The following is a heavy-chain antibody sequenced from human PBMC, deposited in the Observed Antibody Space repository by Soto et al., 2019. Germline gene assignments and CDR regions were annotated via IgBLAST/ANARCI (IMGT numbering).Heavy chain of an antibody. Sequence: PGGSLRLSCAASGFSFSIYTMSWVRQAPGKGLEWVSYIGAVPGDISHAASVKGRFSISRDNAKNSLYLQMNSLRAEDTAVYYCARDGPDSSGWYPGAFDIWGQGTMVTVSS. CDR1: GFSFSIYT. CDR2: IGAVPGDI. V-gene: IGHV3-48*01. J-gene: IGHJ3*02. CDR3: ARDGPDSSGWYPGAFDI. D-gene: IGHD6-19*01.